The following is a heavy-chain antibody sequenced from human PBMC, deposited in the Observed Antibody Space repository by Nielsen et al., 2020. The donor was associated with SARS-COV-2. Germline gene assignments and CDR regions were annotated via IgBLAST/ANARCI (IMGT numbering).Heavy chain of an antibody. V-gene: IGHV3-33*05. J-gene: IGHJ5*01. CDR3: ARNPNYGNEFIIDS. Sequence: GGSLRLSCAASGFDFSRHGIHWVRQAPGKGLEWVAHISYEGRNRGYADSVKGRFTISRDNSKNTGFLQMNSLRPEDTAFYFCARNPNYGNEFIIDSWGQGTLVTVPS. CDR1: GFDFSRHG. D-gene: IGHD3-16*01. CDR2: ISYEGRNR.